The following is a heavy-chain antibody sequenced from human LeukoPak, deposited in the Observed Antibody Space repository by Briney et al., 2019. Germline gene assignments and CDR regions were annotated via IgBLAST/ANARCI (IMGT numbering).Heavy chain of an antibody. CDR2: ISSSSSYI. CDR3: ASLPGGGDAFDI. D-gene: IGHD3-16*01. Sequence: RTGGSLRLSCAASGFTFSSYSMNWVRQAPGKGLEWVSSISSSSSYIYYADSVKGRFTISRDNAKDSLYLQMNSLRAEDTAVYYCASLPGGGDAFDIWGQGTMVTVSS. J-gene: IGHJ3*02. V-gene: IGHV3-21*01. CDR1: GFTFSSYS.